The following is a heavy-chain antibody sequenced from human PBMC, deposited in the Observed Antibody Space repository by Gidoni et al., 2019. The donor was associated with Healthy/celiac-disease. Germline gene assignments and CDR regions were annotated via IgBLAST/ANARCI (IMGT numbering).Heavy chain of an antibody. CDR3: ARDSSLGGLGWFDP. V-gene: IGHV1-69*01. D-gene: IGHD6-13*01. J-gene: IGHJ5*02. Sequence: QVQLVQSGAEVKKAGSAVKIAGKATGGTFSSYAMSWVRQAPGQGLEWMGGLIPIFGTANYAQKFQCRVTITADESTRTASMLLSSLRSVDTAVYYCARDSSLGGLGWFDPWGQGTLVTVSS. CDR1: GGTFSSYA. CDR2: LIPIFGTA.